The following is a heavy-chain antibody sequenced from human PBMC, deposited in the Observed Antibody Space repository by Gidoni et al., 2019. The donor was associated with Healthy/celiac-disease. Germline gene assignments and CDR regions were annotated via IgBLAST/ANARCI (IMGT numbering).Heavy chain of an antibody. D-gene: IGHD5-12*01. CDR3: ARDRSRDGYNRDAFDI. CDR2: SNPSGGST. V-gene: IGHV1-46*01. Sequence: QVQLVQSGAEVKKPGASVKVSCKASGYTFTSYYMHWVRQAPGQGLEWMGISNPSGGSTSYEQKFQGRVTMTRDTSTSTVYMELSSLRSEDTAVYYCARDRSRDGYNRDAFDIWGQGTMVTVSS. CDR1: GYTFTSYY. J-gene: IGHJ3*02.